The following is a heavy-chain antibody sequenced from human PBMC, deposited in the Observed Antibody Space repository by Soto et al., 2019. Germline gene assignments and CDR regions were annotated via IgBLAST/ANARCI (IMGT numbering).Heavy chain of an antibody. CDR1: GFTFSSYW. CDR2: IKQDGSAK. CDR3: AGGSDWYIHQ. J-gene: IGHJ1*01. D-gene: IGHD6-19*01. V-gene: IGHV3-7*01. Sequence: EVQLVESGGGLVQPGGSLRLSCAASGFTFSSYWMNWVRQAPGKGLEWVANIKQDGSAKYYVDSVKGRFTISRDNAKKSLYLPMNSLRREDTAVYYCAGGSDWYIHQWGQGTLVTVSS.